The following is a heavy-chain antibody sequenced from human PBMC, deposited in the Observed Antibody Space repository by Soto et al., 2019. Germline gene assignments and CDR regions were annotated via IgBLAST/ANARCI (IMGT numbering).Heavy chain of an antibody. V-gene: IGHV4-59*12. CDR3: ARVSGSYYYGMDV. Sequence: PSETLSLTCSVSGVSISGYYWTWIRQPPGKGLEWIAYIFYSGSPKYNPSLKSRVTISVDTSKNQFSLKLSSVTAADTAVYYCARVSGSYYYGMDVWGQGTTVTVSS. J-gene: IGHJ6*02. CDR2: IFYSGSP. CDR1: GVSISGYY. D-gene: IGHD1-26*01.